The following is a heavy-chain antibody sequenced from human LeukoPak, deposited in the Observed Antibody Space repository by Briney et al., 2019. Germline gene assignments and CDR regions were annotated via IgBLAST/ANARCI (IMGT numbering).Heavy chain of an antibody. V-gene: IGHV1-2*02. CDR1: GYTFTHYY. CDR3: GRGDIYGDYVW. CDR2: INPYSGGT. J-gene: IGHJ4*02. Sequence: GASVKVSCKASGYTFTHYYMHWVRQAPGKGLEWMGWINPYSGGTKHAQKSQGRVTMTRDASTSTAHMDLSRLTCVDTAFYCCGRGDIYGDYVWWGQGTLVTVSS. D-gene: IGHD4-17*01.